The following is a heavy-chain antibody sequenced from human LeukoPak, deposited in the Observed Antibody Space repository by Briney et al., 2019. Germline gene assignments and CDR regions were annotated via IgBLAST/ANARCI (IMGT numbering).Heavy chain of an antibody. CDR2: ISGSGGST. CDR3: AKDLYTYYYDSSGYYWDY. V-gene: IGHV3-23*01. D-gene: IGHD3-22*01. J-gene: IGHJ4*02. CDR1: GFTLSSYA. Sequence: GGSLRLSCAASGFTLSSYAMSWVRQAPGKGLEWVSAISGSGGSTYYADSVKGRFTISRDNSKNTLYLQMNSLRAEDTAVYYCAKDLYTYYYDSSGYYWDYWGQGTLVTVSS.